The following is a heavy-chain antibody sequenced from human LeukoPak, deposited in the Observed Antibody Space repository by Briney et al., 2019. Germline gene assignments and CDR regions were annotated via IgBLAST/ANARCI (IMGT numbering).Heavy chain of an antibody. CDR3: ARVVPRTIPNFDY. D-gene: IGHD2-2*01. Sequence: GGSLRLSXAASGFTFSSAWMSWVRQAPGEGLEWVSSISDSSSYIYYADSVKGRFTISRDNAKNSLYLQMNSLRAEDTAVYYCARVVPRTIPNFDYWGQGTLVTVSS. J-gene: IGHJ4*02. CDR1: GFTFSSAW. CDR2: ISDSSSYI. V-gene: IGHV3-21*01.